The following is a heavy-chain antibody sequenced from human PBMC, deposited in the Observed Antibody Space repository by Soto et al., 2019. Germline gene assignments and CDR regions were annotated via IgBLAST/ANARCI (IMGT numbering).Heavy chain of an antibody. J-gene: IGHJ4*02. CDR1: GGSFSGYY. D-gene: IGHD3-3*01. Sequence: SSETLSLTCAVYGGSFSGYYWSWIRQPPGKGLEWIGEINHSGSTNYNPSLKSRVTISVDTSKNQFSLKLSSVTAADTAVCYCARGVHYDFWSGYYIQGGTDSYYFDYWGQGTLVTVSS. CDR2: INHSGST. CDR3: ARGVHYDFWSGYYIQGGTDSYYFDY. V-gene: IGHV4-34*01.